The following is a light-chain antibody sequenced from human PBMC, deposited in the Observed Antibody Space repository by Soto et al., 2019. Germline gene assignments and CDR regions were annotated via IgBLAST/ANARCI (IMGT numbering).Light chain of an antibody. Sequence: EIVLTQSPATLSLSPGERATLSCRASESFSTYLAWYQQKPCQAPRLLFYHASNRATGIPARFSGSGSGADLTINISSLEPEDFAVYYCQRRTNWPALTFGGGTKVEIK. CDR3: QRRTNWPALT. CDR2: HAS. J-gene: IGKJ4*01. V-gene: IGKV3-11*01. CDR1: ESFSTY.